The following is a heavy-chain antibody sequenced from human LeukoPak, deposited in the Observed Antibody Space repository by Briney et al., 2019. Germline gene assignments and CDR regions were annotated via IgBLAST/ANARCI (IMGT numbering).Heavy chain of an antibody. Sequence: PGGSLRLSCAASGFTFNNYPMGWVRQAPWKGLEWLSAIGGEKSGSWTKSADSVKGRFTISRDNSENTLYLQMDSLTVEDTAVYYCARAGVISGWDYWGQGVLVTVSS. V-gene: IGHV3-23*01. CDR1: GFTFNNYP. J-gene: IGHJ4*02. D-gene: IGHD3-3*02. CDR2: IGGEKSGSWT. CDR3: ARAGVISGWDY.